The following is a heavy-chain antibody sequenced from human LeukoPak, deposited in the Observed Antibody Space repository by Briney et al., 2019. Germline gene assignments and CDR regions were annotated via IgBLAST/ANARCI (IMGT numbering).Heavy chain of an antibody. V-gene: IGHV3-9*01. D-gene: IGHD5-12*01. Sequence: GGSLRLSCAASGFTFSSYAMSWVRQAPGKGLEWVSGISWNSGSIGYADSVKGRFTISRDNAKNSLYLQMNSLRAEDTAVYYCAPDYVDIVATIAGDYYMDVWGKGTTVTVSS. CDR2: ISWNSGSI. J-gene: IGHJ6*03. CDR3: APDYVDIVATIAGDYYMDV. CDR1: GFTFSSYA.